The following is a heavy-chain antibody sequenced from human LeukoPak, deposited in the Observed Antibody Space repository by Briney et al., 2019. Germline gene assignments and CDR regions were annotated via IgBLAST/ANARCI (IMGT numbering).Heavy chain of an antibody. CDR2: IYQSGSN. V-gene: IGHV4-38-2*01. Sequence: SETLSLTCAVCGYSIISGYYRGWIRQPPGKGPEWVGSIYQSGSNHYNPSLKSRVTISVDRSKNQFSLKLSSVTAADTAVYYCARLGLWFGELLPNWFDPWGQGTLVTVSS. CDR1: GYSIISGYY. CDR3: ARLGLWFGELLPNWFDP. J-gene: IGHJ5*02. D-gene: IGHD3-10*01.